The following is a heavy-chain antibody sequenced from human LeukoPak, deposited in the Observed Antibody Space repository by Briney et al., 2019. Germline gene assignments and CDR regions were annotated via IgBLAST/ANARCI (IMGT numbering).Heavy chain of an antibody. CDR2: IIPSLDVS. D-gene: IGHD2-15*01. Sequence: SVKVSCKASGYTFTSYGISWVRQAPGQGLEWIGRIIPSLDVSNYAQKFQGRVTLSADKDTTTTYMELTSLRSEDTAIYYCARDHCSPGTCLGGHWGQGTLVTVSS. J-gene: IGHJ4*02. CDR3: ARDHCSPGTCLGGH. CDR1: GYTFTSYG. V-gene: IGHV1-69*04.